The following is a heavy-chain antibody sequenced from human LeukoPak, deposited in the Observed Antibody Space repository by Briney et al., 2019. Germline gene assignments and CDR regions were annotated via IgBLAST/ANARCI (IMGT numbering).Heavy chain of an antibody. CDR3: ASPGDYYDSSGFHPYYFDY. J-gene: IGHJ4*02. D-gene: IGHD3-22*01. Sequence: GASVKVSCKASGGTFSSYAISWVRQAPGQGLEWMGGIIPIFGTANYAQKFQGRVTITADKSTSTAYMELSSLRSEDTAVYYCASPGDYYDSSGFHPYYFDYWGQGTLVTVSS. CDR1: GGTFSSYA. V-gene: IGHV1-69*06. CDR2: IIPIFGTA.